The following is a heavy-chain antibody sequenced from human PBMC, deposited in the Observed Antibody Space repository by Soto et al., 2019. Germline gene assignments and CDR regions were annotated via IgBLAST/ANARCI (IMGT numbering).Heavy chain of an antibody. CDR3: ARVGPYRGGDCYSPPP. CDR2: TYHSGST. Sequence: PSETLPLTCAVSGYSIRNGYYWGWIRQPPGKGLEWIGTTYHSGSTYYNPSLKSRVTISVDASENHFSLKLSSVTAADTAVYYCARVGPYRGGDCYSPPPWGQGTLVTVSS. CDR1: GYSIRNGYY. J-gene: IGHJ5*02. V-gene: IGHV4-38-2*01. D-gene: IGHD2-21*02.